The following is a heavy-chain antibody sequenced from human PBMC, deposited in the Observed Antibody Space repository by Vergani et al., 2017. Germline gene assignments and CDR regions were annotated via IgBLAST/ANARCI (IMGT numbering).Heavy chain of an antibody. D-gene: IGHD3-10*01. J-gene: IGHJ3*01. Sequence: QVQLQQWGAGLLKPSETLSLTCAVYGGSFSGYYWSWIRQPTGKGLEWIGEIKDSGSTNYNPSLKSRITISVDTSKNQFSLKLSHVTAADTAVYYCARGLFSPMVRGVIDDYWGQGTMVTVSS. CDR1: GGSFSGYY. V-gene: IGHV4-34*01. CDR2: IKDSGST. CDR3: ARGLFSPMVRGVIDDY.